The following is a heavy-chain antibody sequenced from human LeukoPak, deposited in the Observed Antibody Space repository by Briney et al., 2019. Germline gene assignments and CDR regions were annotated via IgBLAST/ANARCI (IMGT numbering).Heavy chain of an antibody. J-gene: IGHJ4*02. CDR2: IYTSGST. Sequence: PSETLSLTRTVSGGSISTYYWSWIRQPAGKGLEWMGRIYTSGSTNYNPSLKSRVTMSVDTSKNQFSLKLNSVTAADTAVYYCARASSGSYYYFDYWGQGTLVTVSS. CDR3: ARASSGSYYYFDY. CDR1: GGSISTYY. V-gene: IGHV4-4*07. D-gene: IGHD3-10*01.